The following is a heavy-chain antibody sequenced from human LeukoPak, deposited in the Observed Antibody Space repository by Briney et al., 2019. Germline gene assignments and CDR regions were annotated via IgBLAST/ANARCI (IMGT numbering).Heavy chain of an antibody. CDR1: GFTFSSYG. Sequence: GGSLRLSCAASGFTFSSYGMHWVRQAPGKGLEWVAVIWYDGGNKYYADSVKGRFTISRNNSKNTLYLQMNSLRAEDTAVYYCARDWVSGSGWFDYWGQGTLVTVSS. CDR2: IWYDGGNK. V-gene: IGHV3-33*01. CDR3: ARDWVSGSGWFDY. D-gene: IGHD6-19*01. J-gene: IGHJ4*02.